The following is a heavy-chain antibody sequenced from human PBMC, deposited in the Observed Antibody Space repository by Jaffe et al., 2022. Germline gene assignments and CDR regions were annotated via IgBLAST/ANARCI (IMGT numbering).Heavy chain of an antibody. Sequence: QVRLVQSGAEVKKPGASVRVSCKASGYTFTEFDVNWVRQAAGQGLEWIGWVNARTTNTGYSQKFQGRVTLTGNTSISTVYMELNSLTSEDTGVYYCVRGGRIVADLFDYWGQGTHVTVSS. D-gene: IGHD1-26*01. V-gene: IGHV1-8*01. CDR1: GYTFTEFD. J-gene: IGHJ4*02. CDR3: VRGGRIVADLFDY. CDR2: VNARTTNT.